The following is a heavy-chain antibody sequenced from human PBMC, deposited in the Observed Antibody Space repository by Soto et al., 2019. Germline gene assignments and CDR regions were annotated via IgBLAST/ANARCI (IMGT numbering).Heavy chain of an antibody. J-gene: IGHJ5*02. CDR2: IYYSGST. CDR3: ARERVTSSPNWFDP. CDR1: GGSISSYY. Sequence: QVQLQESGPGLVKPSETLSLTCTVSGGSISSYYWSWIRQPPGKGLEWIGYIYYSGSTNYNPSLKSRVTISVDTSKNQFSLKLSSVTAADTAVYYCARERVTSSPNWFDPWGQGTLVTVSS. D-gene: IGHD6-13*01. V-gene: IGHV4-59*01.